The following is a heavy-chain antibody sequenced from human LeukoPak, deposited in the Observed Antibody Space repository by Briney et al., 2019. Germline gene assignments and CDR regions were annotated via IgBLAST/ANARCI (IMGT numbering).Heavy chain of an antibody. Sequence: PGGSLRHSCAASGFTFSSYTMNWVRQAPGKGLEWVSSISSSSTYIYYADSVKGRFTISRDNAKNSVYLQMNSLRADDTAVYYCARDRVGGQGTLVTVSS. V-gene: IGHV3-21*01. J-gene: IGHJ4*02. CDR3: ARDRV. CDR1: GFTFSSYT. CDR2: ISSSSTYI.